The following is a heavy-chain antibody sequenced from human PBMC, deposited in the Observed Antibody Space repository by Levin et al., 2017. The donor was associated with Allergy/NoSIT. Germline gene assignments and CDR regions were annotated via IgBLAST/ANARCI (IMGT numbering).Heavy chain of an antibody. Sequence: GSLRLSCTVSGGSISSSSYYWGWIRQPPGKGLEWIGSIYYSGSTYYNPSLKSRVTISVDTSKNQFSLKLSSVTAADTAVYYCARGTGTRGYYYYYYGMDVWGQGTTVTVSS. D-gene: IGHD1-14*01. V-gene: IGHV4-39*07. CDR3: ARGTGTRGYYYYYYGMDV. CDR2: IYYSGST. CDR1: GGSISSSSYY. J-gene: IGHJ6*02.